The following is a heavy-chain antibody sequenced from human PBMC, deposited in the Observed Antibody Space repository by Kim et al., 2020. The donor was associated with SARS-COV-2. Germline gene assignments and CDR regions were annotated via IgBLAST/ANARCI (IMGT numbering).Heavy chain of an antibody. J-gene: IGHJ4*02. CDR3: ARVGPGIVGANLDY. V-gene: IGHV1-18*01. D-gene: IGHD1-26*01. Sequence: AQKLQGRVTMTTDTSTSTAYMELRSLRSDDTAVYYCARVGPGIVGANLDYWGQGTLVTVSS.